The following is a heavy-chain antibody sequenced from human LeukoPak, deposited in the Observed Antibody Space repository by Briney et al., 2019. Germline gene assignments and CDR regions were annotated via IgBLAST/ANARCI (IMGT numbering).Heavy chain of an antibody. Sequence: PSETLSLTCPVSGGSISSSSYYWGWIRQPPGKGLEWIGSIYYSGTTYYNPSLKSRVTISVDTSKNQFSLKLSSVTAADTAVYYCARDHSYGDYYFDYWGQGTLVTVSS. CDR1: GGSISSSSYY. D-gene: IGHD4-17*01. CDR2: IYYSGTT. CDR3: ARDHSYGDYYFDY. V-gene: IGHV4-39*07. J-gene: IGHJ4*02.